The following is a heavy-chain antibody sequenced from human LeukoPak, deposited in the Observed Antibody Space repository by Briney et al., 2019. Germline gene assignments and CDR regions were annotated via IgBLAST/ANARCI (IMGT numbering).Heavy chain of an antibody. CDR1: GFTFSSYS. Sequence: PGGSLRLSCAASGFTFSSYSMYWVRQAPGKGLEWVSSISSSSSYIYYADSVKGRFTISRDNAKNSLYLQMNSLRAEDTAVYYCARDVDDSSGYYYWGQGTLVTVSS. CDR3: ARDVDDSSGYYY. V-gene: IGHV3-21*01. CDR2: ISSSSSYI. J-gene: IGHJ4*02. D-gene: IGHD3-22*01.